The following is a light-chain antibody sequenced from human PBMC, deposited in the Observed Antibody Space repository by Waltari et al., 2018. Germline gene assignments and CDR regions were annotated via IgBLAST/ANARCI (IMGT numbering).Light chain of an antibody. CDR1: SRDAGGFNY. Sequence: QSALPHTPSVSRSPGPSLTTSRPGTSRDAGGFNYVAWYQTHPGTAPKLMIYEVSNRPSGVSNRFSASKSGNTASLTISGLQAEDEADYYCSSYTTSSTLVFGGGTKLTVL. CDR2: EVS. V-gene: IGLV2-14*01. J-gene: IGLJ3*02. CDR3: SSYTTSSTLV.